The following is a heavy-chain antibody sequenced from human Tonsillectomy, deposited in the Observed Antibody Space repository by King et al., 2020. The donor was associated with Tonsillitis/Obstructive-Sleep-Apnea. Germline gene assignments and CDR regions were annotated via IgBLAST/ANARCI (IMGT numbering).Heavy chain of an antibody. J-gene: IGHJ4*02. Sequence: QLVQSGAEVKKPGASVKVSCKASGYTFTGYYIHWVRQAPGQGLEWMGWINPNSGGTNYAQKFQGRVTMTRDTSISTAYMELSRLRSDDTAVYYCAREYSNYGLDYFDYWGQGTLSPSPQ. V-gene: IGHV1-2*02. CDR2: INPNSGGT. CDR1: GYTFTGYY. CDR3: AREYSNYGLDYFDY. D-gene: IGHD4-11*01.